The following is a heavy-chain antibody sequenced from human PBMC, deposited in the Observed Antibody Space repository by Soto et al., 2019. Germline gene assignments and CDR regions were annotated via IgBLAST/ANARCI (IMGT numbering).Heavy chain of an antibody. J-gene: IGHJ4*02. CDR1: GGSISSGGYY. CDR2: IYYSGST. V-gene: IGHV4-31*03. CDR3: ARHRYSYGVYYFDY. Sequence: SETLSLTCTVSGGSISSGGYYWSWIRQHPGKGLEWIGYIYYSGSTYYNQSLKSRVTISVDTSKNQFSMMLSSVTAADTSVYYCARHRYSYGVYYFDYWGQGTLVTVSS. D-gene: IGHD5-18*01.